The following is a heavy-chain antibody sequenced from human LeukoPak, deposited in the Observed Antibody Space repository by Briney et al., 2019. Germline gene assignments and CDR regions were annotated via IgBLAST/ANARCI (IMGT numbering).Heavy chain of an antibody. Sequence: GGSLRLPCAASGFTFDDYAMHWVRQAPGKGLEWVSGISWNSGSIGYADSVKGRFTISRDNAKNSLYLHMDSLRAEDTAVYYCARAVYSSGWAYFDHWGQGTLVTVSS. D-gene: IGHD6-19*01. CDR2: ISWNSGSI. CDR3: ARAVYSSGWAYFDH. V-gene: IGHV3-9*01. CDR1: GFTFDDYA. J-gene: IGHJ4*02.